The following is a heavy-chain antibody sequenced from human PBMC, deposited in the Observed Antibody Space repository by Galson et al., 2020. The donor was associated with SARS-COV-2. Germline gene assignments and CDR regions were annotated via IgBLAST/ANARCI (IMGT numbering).Heavy chain of an antibody. D-gene: IGHD6-19*01. V-gene: IGHV3-30*04. CDR1: GFIFSDYA. J-gene: IGHJ4*02. CDR2: TSKDGSTK. Sequence: GGSLRLSCSASGFIFSDYAMHWVRQAPGKGLEWVAVTSKDGSTKYYTESLKGRITISRDNSKNKLHLQLNSLKDDDTAVYYCVREEEGSGGYAPGYWGQGTRVTVSS. CDR3: VREEEGSGGYAPGY.